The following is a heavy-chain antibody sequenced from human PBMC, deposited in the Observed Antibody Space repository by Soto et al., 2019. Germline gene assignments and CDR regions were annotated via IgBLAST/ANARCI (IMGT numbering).Heavy chain of an antibody. CDR1: GGSISSYY. CDR2: IYTSGST. V-gene: IGHV4-4*07. D-gene: IGHD3-22*01. CDR3: ARERVDSSGYYMGLFNY. J-gene: IGHJ4*02. Sequence: PSETLSLTCTVSGGSISSYYWSWIRQPAGKGLEWIGRIYTSGSTNYNPSLKSRVTMSVDTSKNQFSLKLSSVTAADTAVYYCARERVDSSGYYMGLFNYWGQGTLVTVSS.